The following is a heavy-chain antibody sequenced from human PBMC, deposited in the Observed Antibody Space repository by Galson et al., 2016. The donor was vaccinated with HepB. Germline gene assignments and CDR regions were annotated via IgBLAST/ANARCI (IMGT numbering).Heavy chain of an antibody. Sequence: SLRLSCAASGFTLSSYWMRWVRQAPGKGLEWVANIKQDGNEKYYVDSVKGRFTISRDNAKNSMYLQMNSLRAEDTAVYYCARKGGIYSPWGYWGQGTLVTVSS. CDR1: GFTLSSYW. D-gene: IGHD3-10*01. CDR2: IKQDGNEK. CDR3: ARKGGIYSPWGY. J-gene: IGHJ4*02. V-gene: IGHV3-7*03.